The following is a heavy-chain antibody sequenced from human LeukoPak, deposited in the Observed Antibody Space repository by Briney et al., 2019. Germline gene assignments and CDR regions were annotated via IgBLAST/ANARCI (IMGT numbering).Heavy chain of an antibody. J-gene: IGHJ4*02. CDR3: ARDHNYAFDN. D-gene: IGHD1-1*01. V-gene: IGHV3-11*06. Sequence: PGGSLGLSCAASGFPFSEYSMNWVRQAPGKGLEWISYIGISSGNTKYADSVKGRFTVSGDNARNSLYLQMNSLRVEDTAVYYCARDHNYAFDNWGQGTLVTVSS. CDR1: GFPFSEYS. CDR2: IGISSGNT.